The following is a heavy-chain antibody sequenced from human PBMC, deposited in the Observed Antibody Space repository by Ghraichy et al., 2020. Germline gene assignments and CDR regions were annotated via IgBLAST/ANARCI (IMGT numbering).Heavy chain of an antibody. V-gene: IGHV4-34*01. CDR3: ARWAPRYWARFFDY. Sequence: SETLSLTCAVYGGSFSGYYWSWIRQPPGKGLEWIGEINHSGSTNYNPSLKSRVTISVDTSKNQFSLKLSSVTAADTAVYYCARWAPRYWARFFDYWGQGTLVTVSS. J-gene: IGHJ4*02. CDR2: INHSGST. CDR1: GGSFSGYY. D-gene: IGHD3-10*01.